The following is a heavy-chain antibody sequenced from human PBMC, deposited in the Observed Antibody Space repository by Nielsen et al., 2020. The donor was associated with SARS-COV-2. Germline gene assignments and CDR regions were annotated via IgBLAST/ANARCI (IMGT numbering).Heavy chain of an antibody. D-gene: IGHD5-18*01. CDR2: ISAVNGHT. V-gene: IGHV3-11*06. CDR1: GFTLSDYY. CDR3: ARDREYTYDAFDL. J-gene: IGHJ3*01. Sequence: GGSLRLSCAASGFTLSDYYVSWIRQAPGKGLEWISYISAVNGHTWYADSLKGRFTISRDNAKNSLYLQLNSLRAEDTAVYYCARDREYTYDAFDLWGQGTMVTVSS.